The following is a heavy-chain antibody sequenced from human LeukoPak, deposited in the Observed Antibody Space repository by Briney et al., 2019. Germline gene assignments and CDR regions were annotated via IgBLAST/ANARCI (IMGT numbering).Heavy chain of an antibody. CDR2: IYYSGST. CDR1: GGSISSYY. Sequence: SETLSLTCTVSGGSISSYYWSWIRQPPGKGLEWIGHIYYSGSTNYNPSLKSRVTISVDTSKNQFSLKLSSVTAADTAVYYCAREYIVVVPAARYMDVWGKGTTVAVSS. CDR3: AREYIVVVPAARYMDV. J-gene: IGHJ6*03. V-gene: IGHV4-59*01. D-gene: IGHD2-2*01.